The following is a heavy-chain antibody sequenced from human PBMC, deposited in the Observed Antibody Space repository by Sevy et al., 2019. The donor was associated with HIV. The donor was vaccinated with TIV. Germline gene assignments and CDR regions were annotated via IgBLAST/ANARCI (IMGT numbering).Heavy chain of an antibody. CDR3: ATVGSPDIVVVPAAKYYYYYGMDV. CDR2: IYTSGST. CDR1: GGSISSYY. V-gene: IGHV4-4*07. J-gene: IGHJ6*02. D-gene: IGHD2-2*01. Sequence: SETLSLTCTVSGGSISSYYWSWIRQPAGKGLEWIGRIYTSGSTNYNPSLKSRVTMSVDMPKNQSALTLSSVTAADRAVCYWATVGSPDIVVVPAAKYYYYYGMDVWGQGTTVTVSS.